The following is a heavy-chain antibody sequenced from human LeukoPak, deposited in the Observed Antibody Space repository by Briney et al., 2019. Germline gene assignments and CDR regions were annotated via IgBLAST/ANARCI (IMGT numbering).Heavy chain of an antibody. V-gene: IGHV4-4*09. CDR1: GASISSDY. CDR2: IYSSETT. J-gene: IGHJ6*03. CDR3: ARHFPYCGGDCPYYYMDV. D-gene: IGHD2-21*02. Sequence: TPSETLSLTCSVSGASISSDYWSWIRQPPGKGLEWIGNIYSSETTKYNPSLRSRATISGDTSKNQFSLKLSSVTAADTAVYCCARHFPYCGGDCPYYYMDVWGKGTTVTVSS.